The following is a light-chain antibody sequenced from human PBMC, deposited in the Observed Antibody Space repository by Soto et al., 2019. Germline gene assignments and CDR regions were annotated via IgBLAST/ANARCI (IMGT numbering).Light chain of an antibody. Sequence: EIVLTQSPGTLSLSPGERATLSCRASQSINSRYLAWYQQKPGQAPRLLIYGASTGATGIPDRFSGSGSGTDFTLTISRLEPEDFAVYYCQQYGSSRTFGQGTKVDIK. CDR3: QQYGSSRT. V-gene: IGKV3-20*01. CDR1: QSINSRY. J-gene: IGKJ1*01. CDR2: GAS.